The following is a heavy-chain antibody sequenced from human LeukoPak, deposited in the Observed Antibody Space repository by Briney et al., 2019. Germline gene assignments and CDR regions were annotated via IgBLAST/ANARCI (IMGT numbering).Heavy chain of an antibody. CDR2: VHPNTGNT. CDR1: GYPFTTYE. D-gene: IGHD1-14*01. Sequence: ASVNVSCKTSGYPFTTYEINWVRQAAGQGLEWMGWVHPNTGNTAYAQRFQGRVTMTRDTAITTAYMQLSSLPSNDTAVYFCARGARNDPWGKGTLVTVSS. J-gene: IGHJ5*02. V-gene: IGHV1-8*01. CDR3: ARGARNDP.